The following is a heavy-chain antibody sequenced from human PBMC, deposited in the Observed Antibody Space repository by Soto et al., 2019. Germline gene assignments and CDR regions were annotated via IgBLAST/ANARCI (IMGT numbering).Heavy chain of an antibody. V-gene: IGHV3-21*01. Sequence: EVQLEESGGGLVKPGGSLRLSCAASGFTFSSYSMNWVRQAPGKGLEWVSSISSSSSYIYYADSVKGRFTISRDNAKNSLYLQMNSLRAEDTAVYYCARASYYYDGSGYHGYWGQGTLVTVSS. CDR1: GFTFSSYS. J-gene: IGHJ4*02. D-gene: IGHD3-22*01. CDR3: ARASYYYDGSGYHGY. CDR2: ISSSSSYI.